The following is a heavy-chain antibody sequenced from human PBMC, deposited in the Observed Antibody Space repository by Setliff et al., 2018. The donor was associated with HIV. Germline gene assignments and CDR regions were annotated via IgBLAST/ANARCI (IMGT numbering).Heavy chain of an antibody. Sequence: SETLSLTCTVSGGSISRYYWSWIRQPPGKGLEWIGYIYYSGSTNYNPSLKSRVNISVDTSKNQFSLKLSSVTAADTAVYYCARKGNVGGWFDPWGQGTLVTVSS. J-gene: IGHJ5*02. CDR3: ARKGNVGGWFDP. V-gene: IGHV4-59*01. CDR2: IYYSGST. D-gene: IGHD3-16*01. CDR1: GGSISRYY.